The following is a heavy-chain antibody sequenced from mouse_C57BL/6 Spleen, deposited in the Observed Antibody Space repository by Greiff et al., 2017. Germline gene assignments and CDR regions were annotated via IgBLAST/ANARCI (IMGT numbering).Heavy chain of an antibody. CDR2: IHPNSGST. CDR1: GYTFTSYW. Sequence: VQLQQPGAELVKPGASVKLSCKASGYTFTSYWMHWVKQRPGQGLEWLGMIHPNSGSTNYNEKFKSKATLTVDKSSSTAYMQLSSLTSEDSAVYYCAREGYGSSHWYFDVWGTGTTVTVSS. J-gene: IGHJ1*03. CDR3: AREGYGSSHWYFDV. V-gene: IGHV1-64*01. D-gene: IGHD1-1*01.